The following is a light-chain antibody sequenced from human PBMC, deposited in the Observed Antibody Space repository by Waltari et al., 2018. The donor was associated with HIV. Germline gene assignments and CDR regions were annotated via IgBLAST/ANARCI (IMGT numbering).Light chain of an antibody. CDR1: SSNCGSDDL. V-gene: IGLV2-23*02. CDR3: CSCPRSGIRYV. CDR2: EVT. Sequence: QSALTQPASVSGSPGQSIAISCTGTSSNCGSDDLVSWYQQHPGEAPKLIIYEVTKRPSGVSNRFSGSKSGNTASLTISGLQAEDEADYYCCSCPRSGIRYVFGTGTKVTVL. J-gene: IGLJ1*01.